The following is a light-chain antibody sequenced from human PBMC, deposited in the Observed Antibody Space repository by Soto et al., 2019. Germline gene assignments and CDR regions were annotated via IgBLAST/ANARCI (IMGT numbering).Light chain of an antibody. CDR2: EVS. CDR3: SSYKSSSTRYV. Sequence: ALTQPASVSGSPGQSITISCTGTSSDVGGYNYVSWYQQHPGKAPKLMIYEVSNRPSGVSNRFSGSKSGNTASLTISGLQAEDEADYYCSSYKSSSTRYVFGTGTKVPVL. J-gene: IGLJ1*01. CDR1: SSDVGGYNY. V-gene: IGLV2-14*01.